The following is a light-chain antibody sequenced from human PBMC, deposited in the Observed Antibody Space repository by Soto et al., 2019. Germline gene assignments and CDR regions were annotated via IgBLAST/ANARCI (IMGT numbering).Light chain of an antibody. CDR1: QSLGRR. CDR3: QQSFGPPYT. Sequence: DIQMTQSPSSLSASVGDRVTITCRASQSLGRRLTWYQQKPGEAPKLLIYETSNLQNGVPSRFSGSGSETDFTLTINRLQPEDCATYYCQQSFGPPYTFGQWTKLE. J-gene: IGKJ2*01. CDR2: ETS. V-gene: IGKV1-39*01.